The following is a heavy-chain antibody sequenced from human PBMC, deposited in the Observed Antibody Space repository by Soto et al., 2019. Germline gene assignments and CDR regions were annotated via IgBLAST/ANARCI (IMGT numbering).Heavy chain of an antibody. D-gene: IGHD3-9*01. CDR2: IYASGRT. Sequence: VQLQESGPGLVKPSETLYLTCTVSGVYITHYFWSWIRQPAGKAPEWVGHIYASGRTTYNPSLKSRFTMFVPQTQVSQRLTSDTASYTAFNYYARHFDVDPPLVQYYFDLVGRGALVTV. V-gene: IGHV4-4*07. CDR3: ARHFDVDPPLVQYYFDL. J-gene: IGHJ2*01. CDR1: GVYITHYF.